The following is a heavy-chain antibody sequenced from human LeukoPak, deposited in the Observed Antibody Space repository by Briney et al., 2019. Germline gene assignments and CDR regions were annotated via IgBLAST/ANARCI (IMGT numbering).Heavy chain of an antibody. Sequence: PGGSLRLSCAASGFSISSHWMHWVRQAPGKGLVWVSRINSGGSSTNYADSVKGRFTISRDNAKNTLNLQMNSLRAEDTALYYCVRSGGAGPDYWGQGTLVTVSS. D-gene: IGHD3-16*01. CDR2: INSGGSST. V-gene: IGHV3-74*01. CDR1: GFSISSHW. J-gene: IGHJ4*02. CDR3: VRSGGAGPDY.